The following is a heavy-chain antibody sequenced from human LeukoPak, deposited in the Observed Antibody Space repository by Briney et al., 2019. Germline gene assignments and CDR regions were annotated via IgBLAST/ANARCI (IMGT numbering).Heavy chain of an antibody. CDR3: ARGDYNDGAGYLDH. D-gene: IGHD3-22*01. Sequence: PSQTLSLTCTVSGGSIFSGDYYWKWIRQPPGKGREWIVYIYYNGITYYNPSLESRVPISVDTSKNQFSLKLSSVTAADTAVYYCARGDYNDGAGYLDHWGRGTLVPVSS. CDR2: IYYNGIT. CDR1: GGSIFSGDYY. J-gene: IGHJ5*02. V-gene: IGHV4-30-4*01.